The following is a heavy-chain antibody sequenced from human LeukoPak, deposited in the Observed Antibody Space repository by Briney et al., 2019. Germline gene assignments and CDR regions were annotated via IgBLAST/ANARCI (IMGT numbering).Heavy chain of an antibody. CDR1: GGSISSYY. J-gene: IGHJ5*02. Sequence: PSETLSLTCTVSGGSISSYYWSWIRQPPGKGLEWFGYIYYSGSTNYNPSLKSRVTISVDTSKNQFSLKLSSVTAADTAVYYCARDSYGSGSYYGWFDPWGQGTLVTVSS. CDR3: ARDSYGSGSYYGWFDP. CDR2: IYYSGST. D-gene: IGHD3-10*01. V-gene: IGHV4-59*01.